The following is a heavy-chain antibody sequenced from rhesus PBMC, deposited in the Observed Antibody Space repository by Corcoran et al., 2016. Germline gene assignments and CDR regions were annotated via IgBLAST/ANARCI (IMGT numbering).Heavy chain of an antibody. CDR3: ARGGYSYSYRYGVDS. D-gene: IGHD5-12*01. J-gene: IGHJ6*01. CDR2: IAGSGWRT. CDR1: GGSISSNY. V-gene: IGHV4-173*01. Sequence: QLQLQESGPGLVKPSETLSLTCAVSGGSISSNYWSWISQPPGMGLEWIGRIAGSGWRTDYNPSLKSRVTISTDTSKNQFALKLSSVTAADTAVYYCARGGYSYSYRYGVDSWGQGVVVTVSS.